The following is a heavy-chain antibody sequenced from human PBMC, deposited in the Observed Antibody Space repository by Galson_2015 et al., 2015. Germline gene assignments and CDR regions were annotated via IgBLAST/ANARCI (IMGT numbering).Heavy chain of an antibody. CDR1: GVIFSDYY. D-gene: IGHD1-7*01. J-gene: IGHJ4*02. CDR3: ARSLEILPPDY. V-gene: IGHV3-11*06. Sequence: SLRLSCAASGVIFSDYYMSWIRQAPGKGLEWVAHITDRSTYTNYADSVKGRFTDSRDNAQNSLFLQMNSLTAEDTAVYYCARSLEILPPDYWGRGTLVTVSS. CDR2: ITDRSTYT.